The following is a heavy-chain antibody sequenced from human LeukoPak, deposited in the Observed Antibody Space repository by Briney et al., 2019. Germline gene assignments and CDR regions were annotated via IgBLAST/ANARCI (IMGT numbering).Heavy chain of an antibody. J-gene: IGHJ6*02. D-gene: IGHD6-13*01. CDR1: GGSFSGYY. CDR3: ARTESISWYFYGMDV. Sequence: SETLSLTCAVYGGSFSGYYWSWIRQPPGKGLEWFGEINHSGSTNYNPSLKSRVTISVDTSKNQFSLKLSSVTAADTAVYYCARTESISWYFYGMDVWGQGTLVTVSS. CDR2: INHSGST. V-gene: IGHV4-34*01.